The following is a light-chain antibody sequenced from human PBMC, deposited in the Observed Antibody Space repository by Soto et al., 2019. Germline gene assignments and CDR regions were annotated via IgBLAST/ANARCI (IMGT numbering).Light chain of an antibody. Sequence: AIRMTQSPSSFSASTGDRVTITCRASQGISSYLGWYQQKPGKAPKLLIYAASTLQSGVTSRFSGSGSGTDFTLTISCLQSEDFATYYCQQYYSYPRTFGQGTKVEIK. J-gene: IGKJ1*01. CDR3: QQYYSYPRT. V-gene: IGKV1-8*01. CDR2: AAS. CDR1: QGISSY.